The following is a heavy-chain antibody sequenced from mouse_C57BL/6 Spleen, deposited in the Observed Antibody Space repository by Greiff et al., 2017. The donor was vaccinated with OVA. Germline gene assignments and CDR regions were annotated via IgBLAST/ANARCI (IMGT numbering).Heavy chain of an antibody. CDR2: IWGDGST. J-gene: IGHJ4*01. Sequence: QVQLKESGPGLVAPSQSLSITCTVSGFSLTSYGVSWVRQPPGKGLEWLGVIWGDGSTKYHSAPISSLSISKDNSKSQVFLKLNNLQTDYTATYDCATGGLRPYYAMDYWGQGTSVTVSS. CDR1: GFSLTSYG. CDR3: ATGGLRPYYAMDY. D-gene: IGHD2-4*01. V-gene: IGHV2-3*01.